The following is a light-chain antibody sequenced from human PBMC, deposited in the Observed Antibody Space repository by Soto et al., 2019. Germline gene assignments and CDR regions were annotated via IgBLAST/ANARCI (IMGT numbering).Light chain of an antibody. CDR1: QGITSW. CDR3: QQAATFPLI. CDR2: AAS. Sequence: DIQMTQSPSSVSAFVGVSVTITCRASQGITSWLAWYQQKPGKAPELLIYAASSLESGVPSRFSGSGSGTDFTLTISSMQPEDSATYYCQQAATFPLIFGGGTKVEIK. J-gene: IGKJ4*01. V-gene: IGKV1-12*01.